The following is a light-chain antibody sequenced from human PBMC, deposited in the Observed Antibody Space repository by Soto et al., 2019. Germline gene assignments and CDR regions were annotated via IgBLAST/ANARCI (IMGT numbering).Light chain of an antibody. J-gene: IGKJ4*01. CDR2: DAS. CDR3: QQRSNWPLP. CDR1: QSVSSY. Sequence: EIVLTQSPATLSLSPGERATVSCRASQSVSSYLAWYQQKPGQAPRLLIYDASNRATGIPARFSGSGSGTDFTLTISSLEPEDFAVYYCQQRSNWPLPFGGGTEVEIK. V-gene: IGKV3-11*01.